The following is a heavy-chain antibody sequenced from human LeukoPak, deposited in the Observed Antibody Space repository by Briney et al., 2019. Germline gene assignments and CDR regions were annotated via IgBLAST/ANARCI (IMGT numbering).Heavy chain of an antibody. CDR1: GFSLSKVW. CDR3: TTVGYGDLTPAASSDY. Sequence: PGGSLRLSCTASGFSLSKVWMSWVRQAPGQGLEWVGHIKTKTDGGTTEYVAPVRGRFIISRDDSGDTLYLQMNSLKIEDIAVYYCTTVGYGDLTPAASSDYWGQGTLVTVSS. V-gene: IGHV3-15*01. CDR2: IKTKTDGGTT. J-gene: IGHJ4*02. D-gene: IGHD4-17*01.